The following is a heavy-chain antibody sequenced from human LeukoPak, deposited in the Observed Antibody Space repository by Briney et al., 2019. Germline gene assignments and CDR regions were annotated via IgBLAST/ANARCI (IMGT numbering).Heavy chain of an antibody. CDR3: ARDAAGFDC. Sequence: ASVKVSCKASGYTFTDYYIYWVRQAPGQGLEWMGWINPKTGATIYAQNFQGRVTVTRDTSISTAYMELRTLSSDDTAVYYCARDAAGFDCWGQGTLVTVSS. V-gene: IGHV1-2*02. CDR1: GYTFTDYY. J-gene: IGHJ4*02. D-gene: IGHD6-13*01. CDR2: INPKTGAT.